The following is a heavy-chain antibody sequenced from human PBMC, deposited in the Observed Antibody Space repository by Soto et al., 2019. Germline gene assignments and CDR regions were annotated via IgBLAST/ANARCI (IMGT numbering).Heavy chain of an antibody. J-gene: IGHJ5*02. V-gene: IGHV1-2*04. Sequence: QVQLVQSGAEVKKPGASVKVSCKASGYTFTGYYMHWVRQAPGQGLEWMGWINPNSGGTNYAQKFQGWVTMTRDTSISTAYMELSRLRSDDTAVYYCARDIVDGTRGLGWFDPWGQGNLVTVSS. D-gene: IGHD6-19*01. CDR3: ARDIVDGTRGLGWFDP. CDR1: GYTFTGYY. CDR2: INPNSGGT.